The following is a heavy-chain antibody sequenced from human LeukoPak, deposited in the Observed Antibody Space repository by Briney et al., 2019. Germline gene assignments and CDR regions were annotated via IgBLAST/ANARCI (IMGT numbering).Heavy chain of an antibody. D-gene: IGHD1-26*01. J-gene: IGHJ4*02. V-gene: IGHV1-2*02. CDR3: ARAVYSGSPHFDY. CDR2: INPNSDFT. CDR1: GYTFTGYY. Sequence: ASVKVSCKASGYTFTGYYMHWVRQAPGQGLEWMGWINPNSDFTNFAQNFQGRVTMTSDTSISTAYMELSRLRSDDTAVYYCARAVYSGSPHFDYWGQGILVTVSS.